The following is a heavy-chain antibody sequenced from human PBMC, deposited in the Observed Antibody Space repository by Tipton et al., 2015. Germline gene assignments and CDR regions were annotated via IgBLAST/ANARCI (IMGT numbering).Heavy chain of an antibody. J-gene: IGHJ4*02. Sequence: QVQLVQSGAEVKRPGASVKVSCKSSGYSFSSYAISWVRQAPGQGLEWMGWVSGYNGHTDSAQKFQGRVSMTTDTSTSTAYMELRSLRSDDTAVYYCARAGARAIGVAGTIDYWGQGTLVTVSS. CDR2: VSGYNGHT. V-gene: IGHV1-18*01. CDR1: GYSFSSYA. CDR3: ARAGARAIGVAGTIDY. D-gene: IGHD6-19*01.